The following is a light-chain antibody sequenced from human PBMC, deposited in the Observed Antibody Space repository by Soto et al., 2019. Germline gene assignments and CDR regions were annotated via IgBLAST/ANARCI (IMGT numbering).Light chain of an antibody. J-gene: IGKJ1*01. CDR3: QQSYSTPWT. V-gene: IGKV1-39*01. CDR2: APS. CDR1: QSISSY. Sequence: DIQMTQSPSSLSASVGDRVTITCRASQSISSYLNWYQQKPGKAPKLLIYAPSSLQSGVPSRFSGIGSGTDFILTISSLQPEDFATYYCQQSYSTPWTFGQGTKLEIK.